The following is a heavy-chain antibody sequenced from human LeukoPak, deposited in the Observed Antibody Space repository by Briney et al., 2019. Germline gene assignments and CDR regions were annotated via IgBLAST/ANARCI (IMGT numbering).Heavy chain of an antibody. CDR1: GFTFSNYA. CDR2: ISGSGDST. Sequence: GGSLRLSCAASGFTFSNYAMSWVRQAPGKGVGLVSPISGSGDSTYYADSVKGRFTISRDSSMETLYLQMNSLRAEDTATYFCAKRLSFGVAIGDFDYWGQGTLVTVSS. CDR3: AKRLSFGVAIGDFDY. V-gene: IGHV3-23*01. D-gene: IGHD3-3*01. J-gene: IGHJ4*02.